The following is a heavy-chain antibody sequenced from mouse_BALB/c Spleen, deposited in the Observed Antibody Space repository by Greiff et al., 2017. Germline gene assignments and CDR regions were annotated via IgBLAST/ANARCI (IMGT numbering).Heavy chain of an antibody. Sequence: EVQGVESGGGLVKPGGSLKLSCAASGFTFSSYAMSWVRQTPEKRLEWVASISSGGSTYYPDSVKGRFTISRDNARTILYLQMSSLRSEDTAMYYCARGEGGYYDYWGQGTTLTVSS. D-gene: IGHD2-3*01. V-gene: IGHV5-6-5*01. CDR1: GFTFSSYA. CDR2: ISSGGST. CDR3: ARGEGGYYDY. J-gene: IGHJ2*01.